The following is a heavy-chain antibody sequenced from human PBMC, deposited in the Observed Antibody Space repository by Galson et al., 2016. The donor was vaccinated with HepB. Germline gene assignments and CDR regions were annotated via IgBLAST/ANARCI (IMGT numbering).Heavy chain of an antibody. V-gene: IGHV3-23*01. J-gene: IGHJ4*02. CDR2: ISPGGDST. CDR1: GFTLSSYA. Sequence: SLRLSCAASGFTLSSYAMSWVRLAPGKGLEWVSAISPGGDSTYYTDSVKGRFTISRDSSKNTLCLQMNSLRAVDTAVYYCATIRGNTFGYYLYYFDYWGQGTLVTVSS. D-gene: IGHD3-22*01. CDR3: ATIRGNTFGYYLYYFDY.